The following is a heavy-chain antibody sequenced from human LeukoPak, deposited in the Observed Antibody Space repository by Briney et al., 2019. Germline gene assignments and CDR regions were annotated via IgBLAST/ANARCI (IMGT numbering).Heavy chain of an antibody. CDR2: IKQDGSEK. CDR3: ASHTYCSGDCYQYYFDY. J-gene: IGHJ4*02. V-gene: IGHV3-7*01. D-gene: IGHD2-21*02. Sequence: GGSLRLSCAASGFTFSSYWMSWVRQAPGKGLEWVANIKQDGSEKYYVDSVKGRFTISRDNAKNSLYLQMNSLRAEDTAVYYCASHTYCSGDCYQYYFDYWGQGTLVTVSS. CDR1: GFTFSSYW.